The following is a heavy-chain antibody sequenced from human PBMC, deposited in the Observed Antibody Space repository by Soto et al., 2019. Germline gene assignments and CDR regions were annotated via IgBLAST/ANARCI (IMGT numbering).Heavy chain of an antibody. D-gene: IGHD2-15*01. V-gene: IGHV1-2*04. CDR1: GYPFTGYY. CDR2: INPNSGGT. CDR3: ARDPRYCSGGSCYYFDY. Sequence: ASLKVSCKSSGYPFTGYYIHWVRQAPGQGLEWMGWINPNSGGTNYAQKFQGWVTMTRDTSISTAYMGLSRLRSDDTAVYYCARDPRYCSGGSCYYFDYWGQGTLVTVSS. J-gene: IGHJ4*02.